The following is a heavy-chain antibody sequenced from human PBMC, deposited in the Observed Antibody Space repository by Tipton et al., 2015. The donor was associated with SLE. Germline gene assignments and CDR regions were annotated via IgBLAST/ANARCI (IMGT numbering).Heavy chain of an antibody. CDR3: ARVLGDV. CDR1: GGSFSGYY. Sequence: LRLSCAVYGGSFSGYYWSWIRQPPGKGLEWIGEINHSGSTNYNPSLKSRVTISVDTSKNQFSLKLSSVTAADTAVYYCARVLGDVWGKGTTVTVSS. J-gene: IGHJ6*04. CDR2: INHSGST. V-gene: IGHV4-34*01.